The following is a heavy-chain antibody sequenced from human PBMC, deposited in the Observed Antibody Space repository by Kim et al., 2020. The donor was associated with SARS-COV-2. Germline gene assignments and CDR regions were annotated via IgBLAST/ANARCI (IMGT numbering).Heavy chain of an antibody. CDR3: ARDRPITMIVVDYGMDV. J-gene: IGHJ6*02. V-gene: IGHV4-59*01. CDR1: GGSISSYY. CDR2: IYYSGST. Sequence: SETLSLTCTVSGGSISSYYWSWIRQPPGKGLEWIGYIYYSGSTNYNPSLKSRVTISVDTSKNQFSLKLSSVTAADTAVYYCARDRPITMIVVDYGMDVWGQGTTVTVSS. D-gene: IGHD3-22*01.